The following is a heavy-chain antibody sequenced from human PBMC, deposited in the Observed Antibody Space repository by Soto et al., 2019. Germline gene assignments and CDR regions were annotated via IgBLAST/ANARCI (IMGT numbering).Heavy chain of an antibody. CDR1: GFTCRNFG. Sequence: QVQLVESGGGVVHPGRSLRLSCAVSGFTCRNFGMHWVRQAPGKGLEWVAVISYDGSEKYYAESVKGRFTVFRDNYKNTLSIQMNSLRSDDTAVYYCVKDSSPGGYFDSWGQGTLVTVSS. V-gene: IGHV3-30*18. CDR2: ISYDGSEK. J-gene: IGHJ4*02. CDR3: VKDSSPGGYFDS. D-gene: IGHD2-15*01.